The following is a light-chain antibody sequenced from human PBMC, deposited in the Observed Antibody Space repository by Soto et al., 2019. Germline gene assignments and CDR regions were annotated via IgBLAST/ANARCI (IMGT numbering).Light chain of an antibody. CDR2: GAS. V-gene: IGKV3-15*01. CDR3: QQYNFWPWT. J-gene: IGKJ1*01. CDR1: QSVSSNF. Sequence: EIVLTQSPGTLSLSPGDRATLSCRASQSVSSNFLAWYQQKPGQAPRLLIYGASTRATGIPARFSGSGSGTEFTLTISSLQSGDFAVYYCQQYNFWPWTFGQGTKVDIK.